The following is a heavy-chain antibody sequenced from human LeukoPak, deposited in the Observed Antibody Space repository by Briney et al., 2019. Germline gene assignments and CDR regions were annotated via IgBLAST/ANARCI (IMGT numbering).Heavy chain of an antibody. CDR3: ARQYTSSWAYWFDP. Sequence: SETLSLTCTGSGGSISSYYWSWIRQPPGKGLEWIGDIYYSGSTNYNPSLKSRVTISVDTSKNQFSLKLSSVTAADTAVYYCARQYTSSWAYWFDPWGQGTLVTVSS. CDR1: GGSISSYY. D-gene: IGHD6-13*01. CDR2: IYYSGST. V-gene: IGHV4-59*01. J-gene: IGHJ5*02.